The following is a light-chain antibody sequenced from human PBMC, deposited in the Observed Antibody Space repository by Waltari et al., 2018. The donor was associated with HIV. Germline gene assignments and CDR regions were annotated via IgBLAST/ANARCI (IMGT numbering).Light chain of an antibody. Sequence: EIVLTQSPGTLPLSPGERATLSCRASQSVSASHLAWYQQKPGQAPRLLIYGASSKATGIPGRFSGGGFGTDFTLTISRLEPEDFAVYYCQQYGGSLTFGGGTKVEI. CDR1: QSVSASH. V-gene: IGKV3-20*01. J-gene: IGKJ4*01. CDR3: QQYGGSLT. CDR2: GAS.